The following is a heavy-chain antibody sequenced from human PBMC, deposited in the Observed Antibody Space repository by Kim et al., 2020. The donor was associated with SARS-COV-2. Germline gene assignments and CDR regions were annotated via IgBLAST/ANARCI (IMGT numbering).Heavy chain of an antibody. Sequence: ADSVKGRLTISRDNAKNSLYLQMNSLRAEDTAVYYCAREPAYSGSYYIDSRGQGTLVTVSS. CDR3: AREPAYSGSYYIDS. D-gene: IGHD1-26*01. J-gene: IGHJ4*02. V-gene: IGHV3-11*06.